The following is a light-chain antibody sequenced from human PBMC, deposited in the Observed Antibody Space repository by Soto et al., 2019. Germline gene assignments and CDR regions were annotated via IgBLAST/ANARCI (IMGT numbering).Light chain of an antibody. Sequence: EIVLTQSPATLSLSPGERATLSCRASQFVNNYLAWYQQKPGQAPRLLIYDASNRATGIPARFSGSGSGTEFTLAISSLEPEDCAVYYCQQRSDWPYTFGQGTKLEIK. J-gene: IGKJ2*01. CDR2: DAS. V-gene: IGKV3-11*01. CDR3: QQRSDWPYT. CDR1: QFVNNY.